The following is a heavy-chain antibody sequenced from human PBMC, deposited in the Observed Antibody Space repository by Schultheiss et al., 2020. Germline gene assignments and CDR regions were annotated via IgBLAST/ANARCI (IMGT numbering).Heavy chain of an antibody. Sequence: GVSLRLSCAASGITLSNAWMSCVRQAPGKGLEWVGRIKSKTDGGTTDYAAPVKGRFTISRDDSKNTLYLQMNSLKTEDTAVYYCTTISHICYMDVWGKGTTVTVSS. D-gene: IGHD3-3*02. CDR1: GITLSNAW. J-gene: IGHJ6*03. CDR2: IKSKTDGGTT. CDR3: TTISHICYMDV. V-gene: IGHV3-15*01.